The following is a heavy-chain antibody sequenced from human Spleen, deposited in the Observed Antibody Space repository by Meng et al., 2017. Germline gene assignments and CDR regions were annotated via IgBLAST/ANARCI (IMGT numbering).Heavy chain of an antibody. V-gene: IGHV2-5*01. D-gene: IGHD3-9*01. Sequence: SGPTLVKPTQTFTLTCTFSGFSLSTSGVGVGWIRQPPGKALEWLALIYWHDDKRYSPSLKSRLTITKDTSKNQVVLTMTNMDTVDTATYYWAHGSRYLDWVATHHDAFDIWGQGTMVTVSS. CDR2: IYWHDDK. CDR1: GFSLSTSGVG. J-gene: IGHJ3*02. CDR3: AHGSRYLDWVATHHDAFDI.